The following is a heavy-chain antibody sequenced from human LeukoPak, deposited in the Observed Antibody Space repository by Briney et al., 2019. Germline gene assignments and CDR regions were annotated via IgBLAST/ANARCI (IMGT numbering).Heavy chain of an antibody. Sequence: PGGSLRPSCAAPGFTVSSNYMSWVRQAPGKGLEWVSVIYSGGSTYYADSVKGRFTISRDNSKNTLYLQMNSLRAEDTAVYYCARDAVTIFGVVGYFDYWGQGTLVTVSS. CDR1: GFTVSSNY. D-gene: IGHD3-3*01. J-gene: IGHJ4*02. CDR2: IYSGGST. CDR3: ARDAVTIFGVVGYFDY. V-gene: IGHV3-66*02.